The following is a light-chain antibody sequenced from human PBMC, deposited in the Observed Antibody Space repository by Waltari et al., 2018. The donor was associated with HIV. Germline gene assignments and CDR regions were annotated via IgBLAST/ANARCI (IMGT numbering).Light chain of an antibody. CDR3: AVLDDTLGGGV. J-gene: IGLJ2*01. CDR1: TANIGANF. Sequence: QSVLTQPPSASGTPGQKVTISCSGGTANIGANFVFWFQQFPGTAPKLLIYRDNLRHSAVPARVSGSKSGTSASLTISGLRSDDAAHYFCAVLDDTLGGGVFGGGTKLTVL. CDR2: RDN. V-gene: IGLV1-47*01.